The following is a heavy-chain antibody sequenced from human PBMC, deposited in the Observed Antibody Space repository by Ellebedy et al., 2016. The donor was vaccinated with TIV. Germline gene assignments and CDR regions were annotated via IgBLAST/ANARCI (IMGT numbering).Heavy chain of an antibody. CDR2: ITESGGNT. Sequence: GESLKISCAASGLPFSSHAMSWVRQAPGKGLEWVSSITESGGNTYYADSVKGRFTISRDNSKDTLYLQMNSLRAEDTAIYFCAKDSGRSGWISDYWGQGTLVTVSS. D-gene: IGHD3-10*01. CDR3: AKDSGRSGWISDY. CDR1: GLPFSSHA. V-gene: IGHV3-23*01. J-gene: IGHJ4*02.